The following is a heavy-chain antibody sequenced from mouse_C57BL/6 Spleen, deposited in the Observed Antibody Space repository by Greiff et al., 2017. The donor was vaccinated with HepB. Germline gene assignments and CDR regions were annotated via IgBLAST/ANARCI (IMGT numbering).Heavy chain of an antibody. V-gene: IGHV1-72*01. CDR3: ARALWGNYESTYFDY. Sequence: QVQLQQSGAELVKPGASVKLSCKASGYTFTSYWMHWVKQRPGRGLEWIGRIDPNSGGTKYNEKFKSKATLTVDKPSSTAYMQLSSLTSEDSAVYYCARALWGNYESTYFDYWGQGTTLTVSS. CDR2: IDPNSGGT. CDR1: GYTFTSYW. D-gene: IGHD2-1*01. J-gene: IGHJ2*01.